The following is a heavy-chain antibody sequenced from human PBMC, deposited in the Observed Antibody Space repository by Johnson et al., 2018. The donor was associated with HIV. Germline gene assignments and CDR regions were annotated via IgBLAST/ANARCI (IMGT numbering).Heavy chain of an antibody. CDR3: ARGPSVVTLHAFDL. V-gene: IGHV3-13*01. CDR1: GFTFSDYD. J-gene: IGHJ3*01. D-gene: IGHD4-23*01. Sequence: VQLVESGGGLVQPGGSLRLSCAASGFTFSDYDMHWVRQATGEGLEWVSAIGSAGDTYYPGSVKGRFTISRENANNSLYLQMNSLRAGDTAVYYCARGPSVVTLHAFDLWGQGTLVTVSS. CDR2: IGSAGDT.